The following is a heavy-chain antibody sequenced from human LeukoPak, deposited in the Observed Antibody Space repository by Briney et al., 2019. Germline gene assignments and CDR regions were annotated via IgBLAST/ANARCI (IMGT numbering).Heavy chain of an antibody. CDR1: GGSISSSSYY. V-gene: IGHV4-39*01. CDR2: IYYSGST. D-gene: IGHD3-22*01. J-gene: IGHJ4*02. CDR3: ARAASYFSYYYDSSGYYGY. Sequence: SETLSLTCTVSGGSISSSSYYWGWIRQPPGKGLEWIGSIYYSGSTYYNPSLKSRVTISVDTSKNQFSLKLSSVTAADTAVYYCARAASYFSYYYDSSGYYGYWGQGTLVTVSS.